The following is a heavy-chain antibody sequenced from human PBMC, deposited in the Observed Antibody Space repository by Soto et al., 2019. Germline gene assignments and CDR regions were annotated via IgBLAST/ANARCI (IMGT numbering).Heavy chain of an antibody. V-gene: IGHV1-69*01. J-gene: IGHJ2*01. D-gene: IGHD1-26*01. CDR1: GGTFSSYA. CDR3: ARGGYSYSGSYYWYFDL. CDR2: IIPIFGTA. Sequence: QVQLVQSGAEVKKPGSSVKVSCKASGGTFSSYAISWVRQAPGQGLEWMGGIIPIFGTANYAQKFQGRVTITADESTSTAYMELSSLRSEDTAVYYCARGGYSYSGSYYWYFDLWGRGTLVTVSS.